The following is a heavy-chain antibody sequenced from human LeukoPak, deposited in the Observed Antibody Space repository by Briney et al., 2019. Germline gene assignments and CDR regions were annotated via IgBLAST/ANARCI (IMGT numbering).Heavy chain of an antibody. V-gene: IGHV1-2*02. CDR3: ARDLGENFDY. CDR2: INPNSGGT. J-gene: IGHJ4*02. D-gene: IGHD3-16*01. Sequence: GASVKVSCKASGYTFTSYGISWVRQAPGQGLEWMGWINPNSGGTNYAQKFQGRVTMTRDTSISTAYMELSRLRSDDTAVYYCARDLGENFDYWGQGTLVTVSS. CDR1: GYTFTSYG.